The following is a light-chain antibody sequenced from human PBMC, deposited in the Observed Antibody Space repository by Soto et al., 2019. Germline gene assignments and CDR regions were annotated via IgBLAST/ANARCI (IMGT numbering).Light chain of an antibody. CDR1: QSVNSY. CDR2: DAS. V-gene: IGKV3D-15*01. CDR3: QQYNDWPRT. Sequence: EIVLTQSPATLSLSPGEIATLSCRASQSVNSYLAWYQHKPGQSPRLLIYDASIRATGIPARFSGSGSGTEFTLTISSLQSEDSAVYHCQQYNDWPRTFGQGTKVDIK. J-gene: IGKJ1*01.